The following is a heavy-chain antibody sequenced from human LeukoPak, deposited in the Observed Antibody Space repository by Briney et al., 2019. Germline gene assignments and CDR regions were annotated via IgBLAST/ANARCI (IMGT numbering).Heavy chain of an antibody. CDR1: GYTLSGLF. CDR3: ATDPSHYYGSGYPAKNSRWDWFDP. J-gene: IGHJ5*02. D-gene: IGHD3-10*01. CDR2: LDPEVGVI. Sequence: ASVNVSCYVAGYTLSGLFMHWGRRSPGKGLEWLGGLDPEVGVIIYAQKFQGRVTMTEDTSTDTAYMELSRLRSEDTDVYYCATDPSHYYGSGYPAKNSRWDWFDPWGQGTLVTVSS. V-gene: IGHV1-24*01.